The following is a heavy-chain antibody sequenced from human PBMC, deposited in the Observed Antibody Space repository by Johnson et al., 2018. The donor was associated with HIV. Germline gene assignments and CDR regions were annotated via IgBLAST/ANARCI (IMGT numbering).Heavy chain of an antibody. J-gene: IGHJ3*02. V-gene: IGHV3-30*14. CDR1: GFTFSSYA. CDR3: ARDLEYRNYEGPRAFDI. Sequence: QVQLVESGGGVVQPGRSLRLSCAASGFTFSSYAMHWVRQAPGKGLEWVAVISYDGSNKYYADSVKGRFTISRDNSKNTLYLQMNSLRAEDTALYYCARDLEYRNYEGPRAFDIWGQGTMVTVSS. D-gene: IGHD4-11*01. CDR2: ISYDGSNK.